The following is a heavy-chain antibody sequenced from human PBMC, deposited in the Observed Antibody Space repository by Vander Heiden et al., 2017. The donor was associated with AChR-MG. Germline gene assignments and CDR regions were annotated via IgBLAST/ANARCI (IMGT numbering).Heavy chain of an antibody. CDR1: GYSFSNYW. D-gene: IGHD1-26*01. V-gene: IGHV5-51*03. CDR3: ARWGNWFDP. J-gene: IGHJ5*02. CDR2: IYPGDSET. Sequence: EVQLVQSGAEVKKPGEALKISCKGSGYSFSNYWIAWVRQMPGKGLECMGIIYPGDSETRYSPSFQGQVTISADKSISTAYMNWSSLKASDTAMYYFARWGNWFDPWVQGTLVTVSS.